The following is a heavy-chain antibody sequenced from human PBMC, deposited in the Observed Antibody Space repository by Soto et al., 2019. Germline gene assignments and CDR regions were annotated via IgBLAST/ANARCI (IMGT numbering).Heavy chain of an antibody. V-gene: IGHV4-59*01. Sequence: SETLSLTCTVSGGSISSYYWSWIRQPPGKGLEWIGYIYYSGSTNYNPSLKSRVTISVDTSKNQFSLKMSSVTAADTAVDYCARLATRYYFDYWGQGTLVPSPQ. D-gene: IGHD1-1*01. CDR2: IYYSGST. CDR3: ARLATRYYFDY. CDR1: GGSISSYY. J-gene: IGHJ4*02.